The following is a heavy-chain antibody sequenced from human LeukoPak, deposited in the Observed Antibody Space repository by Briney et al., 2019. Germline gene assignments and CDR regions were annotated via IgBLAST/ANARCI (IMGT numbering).Heavy chain of an antibody. J-gene: IGHJ4*02. CDR1: GFTFSTYW. CDR2: FNSDGRST. D-gene: IGHD4-17*01. V-gene: IGHV3-74*01. CDR3: ARGRYYLDS. Sequence: GGSLRLSCSSSGFTFSTYWMHWVRQAPGKGLVWVSRFNSDGRSTHYADSVKGRFTISRDNAKNTLYLQMNSLRAEDTAVYYCARGRYYLDSWGQGTLVTVSS.